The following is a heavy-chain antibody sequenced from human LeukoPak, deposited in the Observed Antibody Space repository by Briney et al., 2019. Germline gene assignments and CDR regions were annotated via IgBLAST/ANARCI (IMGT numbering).Heavy chain of an antibody. J-gene: IGHJ6*03. Sequence: SETLSLTCTVSGGSISSYYWSWIRQPAGKGLEWIGRIYTSGSTNYNPSLKSRVTMSVDTSKNQFSLKLSSVTAADTAVYYCASSPGGYCSGGSCYSFGYYYYYMDVWGKGTTVTVSS. CDR3: ASSPGGYCSGGSCYSFGYYYYYMDV. CDR1: GGSISSYY. CDR2: IYTSGST. D-gene: IGHD2-15*01. V-gene: IGHV4-4*07.